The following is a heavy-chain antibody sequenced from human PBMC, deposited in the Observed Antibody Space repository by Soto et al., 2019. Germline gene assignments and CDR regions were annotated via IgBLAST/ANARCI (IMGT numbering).Heavy chain of an antibody. CDR2: IKQDGSEK. CDR1: GFTFSSYW. J-gene: IGHJ5*02. V-gene: IGHV3-7*03. D-gene: IGHD2-2*01. Sequence: PGGSLRLSCAASGFTFSSYWMSWVRQAPGKGLEWVANIKQDGSEKYYVDSVKGRFTISRDNAKNSLYLQMNSLRAEDTAVYYCARAPYCSSTSCYWFDPWGQGALVTVSS. CDR3: ARAPYCSSTSCYWFDP.